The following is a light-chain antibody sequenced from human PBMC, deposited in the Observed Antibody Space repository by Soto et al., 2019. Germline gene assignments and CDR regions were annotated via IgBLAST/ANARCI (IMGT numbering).Light chain of an antibody. V-gene: IGKV3-20*01. Sequence: EIVLTQSPGTLSLSPGERATLSCRANQNVGSTSLAWYQQKPGQAPRLLIYGASRRATGIADRFSGSGSGTDFTLTISRLEPEDFAGYYCQQYGKSPLTFGQGTKVEIK. CDR2: GAS. CDR3: QQYGKSPLT. J-gene: IGKJ1*01. CDR1: QNVGSTS.